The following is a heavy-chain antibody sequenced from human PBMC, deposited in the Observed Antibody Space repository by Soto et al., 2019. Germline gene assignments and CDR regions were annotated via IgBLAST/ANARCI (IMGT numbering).Heavy chain of an antibody. CDR1: GGSISSYY. D-gene: IGHD3-3*01. CDR3: ARRAPTIFGVGYYYYYYMDV. CDR2: IYYSGST. Sequence: SETLSLTCTVSGGSISSYYWSWIRQPPGKGLEWIGYIYYSGSTNYNPSLKSRVTISVDTSKNQFSLKLSSVTAADTAVYYCARRAPTIFGVGYYYYYYMDVWGKGTTVTVSS. J-gene: IGHJ6*03. V-gene: IGHV4-59*08.